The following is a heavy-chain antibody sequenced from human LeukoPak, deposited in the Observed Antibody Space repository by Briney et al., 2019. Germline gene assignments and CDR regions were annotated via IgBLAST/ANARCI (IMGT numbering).Heavy chain of an antibody. V-gene: IGHV4-4*02. J-gene: IGHJ4*02. D-gene: IGHD3-10*01. CDR3: AREDRDYGSGDFDY. Sequence: SETLSLTCTVSLDSTTSNFWSWVRQPPGKGLEWIGEIYHSGSTNYNPSLKSRVTISVDKSKNQFSLKLSSVTAADTAVYYCAREDRDYGSGDFDYWGQGTLVTVSS. CDR1: LDSTTSNF. CDR2: IYHSGST.